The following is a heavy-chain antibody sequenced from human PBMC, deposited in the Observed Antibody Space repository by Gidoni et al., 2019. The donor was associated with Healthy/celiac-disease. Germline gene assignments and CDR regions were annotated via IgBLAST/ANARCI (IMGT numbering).Heavy chain of an antibody. Sequence: QVQLQESGPGLVKPSQTLSLTCTLSGGSISSGDYYWRWIRQPPGKGLEWIGYLYYSGSTYYNPSLKSRVTISVDTSKNQFSLKLSSVTAADTAVYYCARAGSIVVVPADAFDIWGQGTMVTVSS. V-gene: IGHV4-30-4*01. D-gene: IGHD2-2*01. CDR1: GGSISSGDYY. CDR2: LYYSGST. J-gene: IGHJ3*02. CDR3: ARAGSIVVVPADAFDI.